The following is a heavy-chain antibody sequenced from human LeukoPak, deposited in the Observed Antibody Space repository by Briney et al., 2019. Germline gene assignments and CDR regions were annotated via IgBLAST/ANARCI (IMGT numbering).Heavy chain of an antibody. Sequence: GGSLRLSCAASGFTFDDYAMHWVRQAPGKGLEWVSGISWNSGSIGYADSVKGRFTISRDNAKNSLYLQMNSLRAEDTAVYYCARTSGSYLRLDFDYWGQGTLVTVSS. D-gene: IGHD1-26*01. CDR2: ISWNSGSI. J-gene: IGHJ4*02. CDR3: ARTSGSYLRLDFDY. CDR1: GFTFDDYA. V-gene: IGHV3-9*01.